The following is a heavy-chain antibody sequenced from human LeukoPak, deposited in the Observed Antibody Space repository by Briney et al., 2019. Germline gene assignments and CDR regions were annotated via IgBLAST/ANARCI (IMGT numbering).Heavy chain of an antibody. J-gene: IGHJ4*02. V-gene: IGHV3-30*02. Sequence: PGGSLRLSCAASGFTFSSYGMHWVRQAPGKGLEWVAFIRYDGSNKYYADSVKGRFTISRDNSKNTLYLQMNSLRAEDTAVYCCVTIRSYYFDYWGQGTLVTVSS. CDR2: IRYDGSNK. D-gene: IGHD3-16*02. CDR3: VTIRSYYFDY. CDR1: GFTFSSYG.